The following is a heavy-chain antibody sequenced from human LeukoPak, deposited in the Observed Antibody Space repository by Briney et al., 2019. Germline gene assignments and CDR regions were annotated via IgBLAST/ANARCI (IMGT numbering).Heavy chain of an antibody. J-gene: IGHJ5*02. Sequence: GASVKVSCKASGYTFTSYDIHWVRQATGQGLEWMGRMNPNRGDTDYAQKFQGRGTMTEDTSTDTAYMELSSLRSEDTAVYYCAAGGAAGNWFDPWGQGTLVTVSS. V-gene: IGHV1-8*01. CDR3: AAGGAAGNWFDP. D-gene: IGHD6-13*01. CDR1: GYTFTSYD. CDR2: MNPNRGDT.